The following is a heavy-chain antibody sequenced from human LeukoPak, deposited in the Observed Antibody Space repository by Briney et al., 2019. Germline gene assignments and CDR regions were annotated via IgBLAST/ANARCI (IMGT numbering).Heavy chain of an antibody. V-gene: IGHV3-30*04. CDR3: ARDQSPSSSWPRYLDAFDI. Sequence: PGRSLRLSCAASGFTFSSYAMHWVRQAPGKGLEWVAVISYDGSNKYYADSVKGRFTISRDNSKNTLYLQMSSLRAEDTAVYYCARDQSPSSSWPRYLDAFDIWGQRTMVTVSS. D-gene: IGHD6-13*01. CDR2: ISYDGSNK. J-gene: IGHJ3*02. CDR1: GFTFSSYA.